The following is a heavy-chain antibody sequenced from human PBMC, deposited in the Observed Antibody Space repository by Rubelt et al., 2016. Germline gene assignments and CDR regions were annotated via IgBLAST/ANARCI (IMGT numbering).Heavy chain of an antibody. CDR3: ARDIAYGSGARAVYYGMDV. CDR1: GGTFSSYA. Sequence: QVQLVQSGAEVKKPGSSVKVSCKASGGTFSSYAISWVRQAPGQGLEWMGGIIPILGIANYAQKFQGRVTITADKSTSTAYMELSSLRSEDTAVYYCARDIAYGSGARAVYYGMDVWGQGTTVTVSS. V-gene: IGHV1-69*10. D-gene: IGHD3-10*01. J-gene: IGHJ6*02. CDR2: IIPILGIA.